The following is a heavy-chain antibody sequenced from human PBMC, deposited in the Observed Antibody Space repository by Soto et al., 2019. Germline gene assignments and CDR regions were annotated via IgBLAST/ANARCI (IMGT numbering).Heavy chain of an antibody. D-gene: IGHD3-3*01. CDR1: GGSISSGDYY. CDR2: IYYSGST. J-gene: IGHJ6*02. CDR3: ARDKRITIFGVVIEGDPTDYYGMDV. Sequence: QVQLQESGPGLVKPSQTLSLTCTVSGGSISSGDYYWSWIRQPPGKGLEWIGYIYYSGSTYYNPALKIRVTISVDTSKNHSSLKLSSVTAADTAVYYCARDKRITIFGVVIEGDPTDYYGMDVWGQGTTVTVSS. V-gene: IGHV4-30-4*01.